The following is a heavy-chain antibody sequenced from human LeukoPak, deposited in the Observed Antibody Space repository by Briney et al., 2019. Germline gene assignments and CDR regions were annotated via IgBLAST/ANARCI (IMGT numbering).Heavy chain of an antibody. CDR2: ISGDGGST. CDR3: AKDMDWQDQDDY. CDR1: GFTFDDYA. D-gene: IGHD3/OR15-3a*01. V-gene: IGHV3-43*02. J-gene: IGHJ4*02. Sequence: GGSLRFSCAASGFTFDDYAMHWVRQAPGKGLEWVSLISGDGGSTYYADSVKGRFTISRDNSKNSLYLQMNSLRTEDTALYYCAKDMDWQDQDDYWGQGTLVTVSS.